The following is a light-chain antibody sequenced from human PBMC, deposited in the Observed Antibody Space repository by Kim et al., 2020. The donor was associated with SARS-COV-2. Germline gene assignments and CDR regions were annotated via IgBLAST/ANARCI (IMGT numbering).Light chain of an antibody. CDR2: GGA. V-gene: IGKV3-20*01. J-gene: IGKJ5*01. Sequence: EIVLTQSPVTLSLSPGQTATLSCRASQRVGSAYFAWFQHRPGQAPRLLVFGGAGRATGIPDRFSVSGSGTDSTLTISRLQREDFAVYYCHQYADSPRTFGPGTRLEIK. CDR1: QRVGSAY. CDR3: HQYADSPRT.